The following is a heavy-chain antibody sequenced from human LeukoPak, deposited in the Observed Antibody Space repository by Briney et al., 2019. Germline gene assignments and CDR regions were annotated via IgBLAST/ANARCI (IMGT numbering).Heavy chain of an antibody. CDR1: GGSFSYYS. CDR3: ARGSPGY. V-gene: IGHV4-34*01. J-gene: IGHJ4*02. CDR2: IIHSGSS. Sequence: SETLSLTCAVSGGSFSYYSWTWIRQSPGKALEWIGEIIHSGSSHYNPSLKSRVTISVDTSKNQFSLKLTSVTAADTAVYFCARGSPGYWGQGTLATVSS.